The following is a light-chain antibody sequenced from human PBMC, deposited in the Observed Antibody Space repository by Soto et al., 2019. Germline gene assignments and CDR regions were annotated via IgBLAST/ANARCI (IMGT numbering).Light chain of an antibody. V-gene: IGKV3-15*01. J-gene: IGKJ1*01. CDR3: HQYSSWTPRT. CDR1: QSISRS. CDR2: DAS. Sequence: EIRLTQSPVPLSLSPGDRATLSCRASQSISRSLAWYQQKPGQAPSLLISDASTSVTGSPARFSGSGSWTEFTLTISSLQPEDVSPNYCHQYSSWTPRTFGQGTKVDIK.